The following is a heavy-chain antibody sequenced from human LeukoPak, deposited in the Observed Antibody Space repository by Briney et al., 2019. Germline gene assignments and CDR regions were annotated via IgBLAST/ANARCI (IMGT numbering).Heavy chain of an antibody. CDR2: VWYDGSNK. J-gene: IGHJ4*02. Sequence: PGGSLRLSCAASGFTFSNYGMHWVRQAPGKGLEWVAVVWYDGSNKYYQDSVKGRFTISRDNSNNTVFLQMNSLRAEGTAVYYCARDEVSHFSFWGQGTLVTVSS. V-gene: IGHV3-33*01. CDR1: GFTFSNYG. CDR3: ARDEVSHFSF. D-gene: IGHD3-16*02.